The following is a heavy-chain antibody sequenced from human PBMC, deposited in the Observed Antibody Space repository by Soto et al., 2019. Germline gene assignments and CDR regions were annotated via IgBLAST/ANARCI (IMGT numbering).Heavy chain of an antibody. V-gene: IGHV3-53*01. J-gene: IGHJ6*02. CDR1: GFTVSSDY. Sequence: GSLRLSCAASGFTVSSDYMSWVRQAPGKGLEWVSVIYSGGSTYYADSVKGRFTISRDNSKNTLYLQMNSLRAEDTAVYYCARDYHTNAYYYYGMDVWGPGTTVTVSS. CDR3: ARDYHTNAYYYYGMDV. CDR2: IYSGGST.